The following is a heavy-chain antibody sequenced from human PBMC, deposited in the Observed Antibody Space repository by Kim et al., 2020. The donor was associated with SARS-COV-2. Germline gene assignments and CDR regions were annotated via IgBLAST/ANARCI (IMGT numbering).Heavy chain of an antibody. Sequence: GGSLRLSCAASGFTFRNFAMNWVRQAPGKGLEWVASIRAGGDITYYADSVKGRFTVSRDNSKNTVYLQMNSLRAEDTAVYYCAKDRSPFILTGYFVDFWGQGTLVAVSS. V-gene: IGHV3-23*01. CDR3: AKDRSPFILTGYFVDF. CDR2: IRAGGDIT. J-gene: IGHJ4*02. CDR1: GFTFRNFA. D-gene: IGHD3-9*01.